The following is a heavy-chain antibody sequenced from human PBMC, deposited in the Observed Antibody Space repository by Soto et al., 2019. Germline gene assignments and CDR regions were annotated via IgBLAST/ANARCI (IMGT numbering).Heavy chain of an antibody. CDR1: GDSISSGGYY. J-gene: IGHJ3*02. CDR3: ARDRRQYLAPGAFDI. CDR2: IYYRGST. V-gene: IGHV4-31*01. Sequence: QVQLQESGPGLVKPSQTLSLTCTVSGDSISSGGYYWSWIRHHPGKGLEWIGYIYYRGSTTYNPSLKSPVSISVDTSKNLFSVKLSSMTAADTAVYYCARDRRQYLAPGAFDIWGQGTTVIVSS. D-gene: IGHD2-2*02.